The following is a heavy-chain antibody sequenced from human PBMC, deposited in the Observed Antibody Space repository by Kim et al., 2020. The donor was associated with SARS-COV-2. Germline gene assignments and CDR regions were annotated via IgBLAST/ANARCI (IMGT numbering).Heavy chain of an antibody. D-gene: IGHD6-19*01. CDR3: AREFAVAGADY. Sequence: SETLSLTCSVSGYSISNAYYWDWIRQPPGKGLEWIGSDHDSGTTNYKPSLKSRVTMSVDTSQTQVSLNLNTVIAADTAVYYCAREFAVAGADYWGPGTMVTLS. J-gene: IGHJ4*02. V-gene: IGHV4-38-2*02. CDR2: DHDSGTT. CDR1: GYSISNAYY.